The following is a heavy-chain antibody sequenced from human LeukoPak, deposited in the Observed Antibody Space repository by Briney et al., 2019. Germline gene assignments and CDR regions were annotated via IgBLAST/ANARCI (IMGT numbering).Heavy chain of an antibody. Sequence: GGSLRLSCAASEFTFISYTVHWVRQAPGKGLEWVSVIYSGGSTYYADSVKGRFTISRDNSENTLYLQMNSLRAEDTAVYYCARHVLLWFGELPFDPWGQGTLVTVSS. J-gene: IGHJ5*02. CDR2: IYSGGST. CDR1: EFTFISYT. CDR3: ARHVLLWFGELPFDP. V-gene: IGHV3-66*04. D-gene: IGHD3-10*01.